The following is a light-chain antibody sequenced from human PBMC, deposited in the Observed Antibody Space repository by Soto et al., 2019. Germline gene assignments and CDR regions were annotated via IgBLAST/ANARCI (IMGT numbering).Light chain of an antibody. CDR3: QQYNNWPRT. V-gene: IGKV3-15*01. J-gene: IGKJ1*01. Sequence: ETVMTQSAATLSVSPGERATLSCRASQSVSSNLAWYQQKPGQAPRLLIYGASTRVTGIPARFSGSGSGTEFTLTISSLQSEDFAVYYWQQYNNWPRTFGQGTKVEIK. CDR2: GAS. CDR1: QSVSSN.